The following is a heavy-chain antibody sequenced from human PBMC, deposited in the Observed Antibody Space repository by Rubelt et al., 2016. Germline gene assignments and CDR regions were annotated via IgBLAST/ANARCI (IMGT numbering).Heavy chain of an antibody. CDR3: ARLLISGDYLDY. CDR2: VYYSGST. CDR1: GGSISSSTYY. D-gene: IGHD3-10*01. V-gene: IGHV4-39*01. Sequence: QLQLQESGPGLVKPSDTLSLTCTVSGGSISSSTYYWGWFRQPPGKGLEWIGTVYYSGSTYYNPSFNGRVIISVDTSKNQLSLKLTFVTAADTAVYYWARLLISGDYLDYWGQGTLVTVSS. J-gene: IGHJ4*02.